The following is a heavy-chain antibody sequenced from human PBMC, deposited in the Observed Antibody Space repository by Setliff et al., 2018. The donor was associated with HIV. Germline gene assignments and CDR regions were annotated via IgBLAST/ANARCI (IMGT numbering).Heavy chain of an antibody. CDR1: GGSLSSGSHY. CDR2: IYSSGST. J-gene: IGHJ6*03. V-gene: IGHV4-61*02. Sequence: SETLSLTCTVSGGSLSSGSHYWNWVRQSAGQGLEWIGRIYSSGSTNYNPSLNSRVSISVDTSKNQFSLKLNSVTAADTAVYFCARDKGGTYDGMYYYYYMDVWGKGTTVTVSS. D-gene: IGHD1-26*01. CDR3: ARDKGGTYDGMYYYYYMDV.